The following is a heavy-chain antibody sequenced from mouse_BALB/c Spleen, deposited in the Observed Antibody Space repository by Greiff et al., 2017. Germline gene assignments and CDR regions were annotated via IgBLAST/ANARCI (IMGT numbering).Heavy chain of an antibody. Sequence: QVQLQQPGAELVKPGASVKLSCKASGYTFTSYYMYWVKQRPGQGLEWIGGINPSNGGTNFNEKFKSKATLTVDKSSSTAYMQLSSLTSEDSAVYYCTRPYYGYGYFDYWGQGTTLTVSS. CDR3: TRPYYGYGYFDY. CDR1: GYTFTSYY. J-gene: IGHJ2*01. V-gene: IGHV1S81*02. CDR2: INPSNGGT. D-gene: IGHD1-2*01.